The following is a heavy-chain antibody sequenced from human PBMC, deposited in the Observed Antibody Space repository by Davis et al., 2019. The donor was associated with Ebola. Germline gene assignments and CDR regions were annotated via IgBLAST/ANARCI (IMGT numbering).Heavy chain of an antibody. J-gene: IGHJ6*02. V-gene: IGHV3-21*01. CDR2: ISTSSTYI. Sequence: GESLKISCAASGFTFGSYSMSWVRQAPGKGLEWVSCISTSSTYIYYADSVKGRFTISRDNAKISLYLQLNSLRAEDTAVYYCARRLNTFWSYYGMDVWGQGTTVTVSS. CDR3: ARRLNTFWSYYGMDV. D-gene: IGHD3-3*01. CDR1: GFTFGSYS.